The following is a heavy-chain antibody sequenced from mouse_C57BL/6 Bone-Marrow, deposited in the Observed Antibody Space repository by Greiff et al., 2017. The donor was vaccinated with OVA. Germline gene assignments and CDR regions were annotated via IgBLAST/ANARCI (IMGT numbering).Heavy chain of an antibody. CDR2: INYDGSST. CDR1: GFTFSDYY. J-gene: IGHJ2*01. Sequence: EVHLVESEGGLVQPGSSMKLSCTASGFTFSDYYMAWVRQVPEKGLEWVANINYDGSSTYYLDSLKSRFIISRDNAKNILYLQMSSLKSEGTATYYCARDLGWLLGYFDYWGQGTTLTVSS. D-gene: IGHD2-3*01. V-gene: IGHV5-16*01. CDR3: ARDLGWLLGYFDY.